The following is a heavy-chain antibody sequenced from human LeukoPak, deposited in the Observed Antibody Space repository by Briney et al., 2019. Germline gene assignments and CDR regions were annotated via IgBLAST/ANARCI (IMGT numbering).Heavy chain of an antibody. CDR3: ARVIGYDQLVY. CDR1: GGSIISGDYY. D-gene: IGHD5-12*01. J-gene: IGHJ4*02. CDR2: IHYSGST. V-gene: IGHV4-31*03. Sequence: SETLSLTCSVSGGSIISGDYYWSWIRQHPGKGLEWIGYIHYSGSTYYNPSLKSRVSISVSTSKNRFSLQLSSVTAADTAIYHCARVIGYDQLVYWGQGTLVTVSS.